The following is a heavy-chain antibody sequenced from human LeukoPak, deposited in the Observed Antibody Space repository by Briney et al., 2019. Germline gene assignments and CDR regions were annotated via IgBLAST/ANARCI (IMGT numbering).Heavy chain of an antibody. Sequence: GGSLRLSCAASGFSFDDYGMTWVRQVPGKGLEWVCGISWNGGTTGYADSVKGRFTISRDNAKKSLYLKMNSLRAEDTAVYYCARQVGSDYGEIHYYYMDVWGKGTTVTVSS. J-gene: IGHJ6*03. CDR1: GFSFDDYG. D-gene: IGHD4-17*01. CDR2: ISWNGGTT. CDR3: ARQVGSDYGEIHYYYMDV. V-gene: IGHV3-20*04.